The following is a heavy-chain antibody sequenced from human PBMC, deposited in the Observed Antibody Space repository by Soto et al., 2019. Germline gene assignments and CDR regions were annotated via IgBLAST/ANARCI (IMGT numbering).Heavy chain of an antibody. V-gene: IGHV3-7*04. CDR3: GRVGLAKIIDT. J-gene: IGHJ5*02. Sequence: PWWSLRLSCSASVFTFSSYWMSWCRQAPGKGLEWVANIKQDGSEKYYVDSVKGRFTISRDNAKNSLYLQMNSLRAEDTAVYYCGRVGLAKIIDTGGQGPLVT. CDR1: VFTFSSYW. CDR2: IKQDGSEK. D-gene: IGHD3-10*01.